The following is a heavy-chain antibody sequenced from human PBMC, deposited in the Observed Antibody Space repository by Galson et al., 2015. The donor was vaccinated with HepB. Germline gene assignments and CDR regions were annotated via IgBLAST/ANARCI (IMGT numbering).Heavy chain of an antibody. J-gene: IGHJ4*02. CDR3: ARGGESSYYDYVWGSYRWLPDY. V-gene: IGHV3-30*04. D-gene: IGHD3-16*02. CDR2: ISYDGSNK. CDR1: GFTFSRYA. Sequence: SLRLSCAASGFTFSRYAMHWVRQAPGKGLEWVAVISYDGSNKSYADSVKGRFTISRDNSKNTLYLQMNSLRAEDTAVYYCARGGESSYYDYVWGSYRWLPDYWGQGTLVTVSS.